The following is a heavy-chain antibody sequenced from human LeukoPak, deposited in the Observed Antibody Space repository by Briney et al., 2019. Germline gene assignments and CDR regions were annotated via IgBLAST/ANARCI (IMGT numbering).Heavy chain of an antibody. CDR1: GLTFSSYT. V-gene: IGHV3-23*01. CDR3: ASQGGVGGY. D-gene: IGHD2-8*02. J-gene: IGHJ4*02. CDR2: IGGSGGST. Sequence: PGGSLRLSCAASGLTFSSYTVSWVRQVPGKGLEWVSAIGGSGGSTYYADSVKGRFTISRDNSKNTLSLQMNSLRAEDTALYYCASQGGVGGYWGQGTLVTVSS.